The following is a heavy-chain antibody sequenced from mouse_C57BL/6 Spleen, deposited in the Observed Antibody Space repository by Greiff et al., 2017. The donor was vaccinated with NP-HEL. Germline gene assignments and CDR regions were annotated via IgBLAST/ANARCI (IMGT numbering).Heavy chain of an antibody. V-gene: IGHV1-81*01. CDR3: ASGTETGAMDY. J-gene: IGHJ4*01. CDR2: IYPRSGNT. D-gene: IGHD4-1*01. CDR1: GYTFTSYG. Sequence: VQLVESGAELARPGASVKLSCKASGYTFTSYGISWVKQRTGQGLEWIGEIYPRSGNTYYNEKFKGKATLTADKSSSTAYMELRSLTSEDSAVYFCASGTETGAMDYWGRGTSVTVAS.